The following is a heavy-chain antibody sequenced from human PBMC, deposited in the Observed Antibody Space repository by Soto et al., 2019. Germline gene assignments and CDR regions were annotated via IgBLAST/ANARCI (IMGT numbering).Heavy chain of an antibody. D-gene: IGHD3-3*01. J-gene: IGHJ4*02. CDR1: GGSISSSSYY. CDR3: ARGTFYDFCSGPHSDYFDY. Sequence: PSETLSLTCTVSGGSISSSSYYWGWIRQPPGKGLEWIGSIYYSGSTYYNPSLKSRVTISVDTSKNQFSLKLSSVTAADTAVYYCARGTFYDFCSGPHSDYFDYWGQGTLVTVSS. V-gene: IGHV4-39*01. CDR2: IYYSGST.